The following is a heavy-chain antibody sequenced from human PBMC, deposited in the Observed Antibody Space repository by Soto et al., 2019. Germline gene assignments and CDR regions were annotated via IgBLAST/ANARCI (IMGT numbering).Heavy chain of an antibody. CDR1: GFTFSSYG. CDR3: AREPSGGNDAFDI. D-gene: IGHD3-16*01. Sequence: QVQLVESGGGVVQPGRSLRLSCAASGFTFSSYGMHWVRQPPGEGLEWVAIIWHDGSNEDYADSVKGRFTISRDNSKSTLYLQMNSLRVEDTAVYYCAREPSGGNDAFDIWGQGTMVTVSS. CDR2: IWHDGSNE. J-gene: IGHJ3*02. V-gene: IGHV3-33*01.